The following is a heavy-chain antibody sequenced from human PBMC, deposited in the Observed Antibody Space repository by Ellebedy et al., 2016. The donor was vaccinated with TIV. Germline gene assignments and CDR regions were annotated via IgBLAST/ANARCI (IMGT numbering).Heavy chain of an antibody. CDR2: IWYDGSNK. D-gene: IGHD1-26*01. CDR3: SRRESGSYSEPLDY. V-gene: IGHV3-33*01. Sequence: PGGSLRLSCAASGFTFSSYGMHWVRQAPGKGLEWVALIWYDGSNKYYTDSVKGRFTISRDNSKNTLYLQMNSLRAEDTAVYYCSRRESGSYSEPLDYWGQGTLVTVSS. CDR1: GFTFSSYG. J-gene: IGHJ4*02.